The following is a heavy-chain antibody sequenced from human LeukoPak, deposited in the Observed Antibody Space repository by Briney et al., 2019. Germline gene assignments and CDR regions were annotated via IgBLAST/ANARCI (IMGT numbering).Heavy chain of an antibody. CDR2: ISSNGSYT. CDR3: ARGLALVTVAFYFDY. Sequence: GESLRLSCAASGFSFSDYYMRWIRQAPGKGLEWVSYISSNGSYTNYADSVKGRFTISRDNAKNSLYLQMNSLRDEDTAVYYCARGLALVTVAFYFDYWGQGTLVTVSS. CDR1: GFSFSDYY. J-gene: IGHJ4*02. V-gene: IGHV3-11*06. D-gene: IGHD2/OR15-2a*01.